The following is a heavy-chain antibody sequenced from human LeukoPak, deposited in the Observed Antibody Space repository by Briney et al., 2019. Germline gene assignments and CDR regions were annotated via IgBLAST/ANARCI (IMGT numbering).Heavy chain of an antibody. CDR2: INPNSGGT. Sequence: GASVKVSCKASGYTFTGYYMHWVRQAPGQGLEWMGRINPNSGGTNYAQKFQGRVTMTRDTSISTAYMELSRLRSDDTAVYYCARDDFWSGYQSTRFDYWGQGTLVTVSS. D-gene: IGHD3-3*01. J-gene: IGHJ4*02. CDR3: ARDDFWSGYQSTRFDY. V-gene: IGHV1-2*06. CDR1: GYTFTGYY.